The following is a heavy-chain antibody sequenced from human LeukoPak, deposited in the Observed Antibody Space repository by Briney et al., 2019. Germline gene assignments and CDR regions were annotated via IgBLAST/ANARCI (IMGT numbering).Heavy chain of an antibody. CDR1: GFTFSSYT. V-gene: IGHV3-21*01. CDR2: ISSSSSYI. CDR3: ARDRRTMTTCDY. J-gene: IGHJ4*02. D-gene: IGHD4-17*01. Sequence: GGSLRLSCAASGFTFSSYTMNWVRQAPGKGLEWVSSISSSSSYIYYADSVKGRFTISRDNAKNSLYLQMNSLRAEDTAVYYCARDRRTMTTCDYWGQGSLVTISS.